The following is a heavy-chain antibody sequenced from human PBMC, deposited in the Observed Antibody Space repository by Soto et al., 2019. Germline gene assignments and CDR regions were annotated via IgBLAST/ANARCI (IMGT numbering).Heavy chain of an antibody. V-gene: IGHV1-8*01. CDR3: ARTLYGENVDY. CDR2: MNPNSGNT. D-gene: IGHD4-17*01. Sequence: ASVKVSCKASGYTFTSYDINWVRQATGQRLEGMGWMNPNSGNTSYAQKFQGRVTMTRNTSISTAYMELSSLRSEDTAVYYCARTLYGENVDYWGQGTLVTSPQ. CDR1: GYTFTSYD. J-gene: IGHJ4*02.